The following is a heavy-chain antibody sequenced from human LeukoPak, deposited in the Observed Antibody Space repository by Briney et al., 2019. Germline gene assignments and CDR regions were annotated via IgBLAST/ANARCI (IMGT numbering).Heavy chain of an antibody. J-gene: IGHJ4*02. CDR2: IYYSGST. CDR3: AGQTIRYFDY. D-gene: IGHD1-14*01. CDR1: GGSISSSSYY. Sequence: SETLSLTCTVSGGSISSSSYYWGWIRQPPGKGLEWIGSIYYSGSTYYNPSLKSRVTISVDTSKNQFSLKLSSVTAADTAVYYCAGQTIRYFDYWGQGTLVTVSS. V-gene: IGHV4-39*01.